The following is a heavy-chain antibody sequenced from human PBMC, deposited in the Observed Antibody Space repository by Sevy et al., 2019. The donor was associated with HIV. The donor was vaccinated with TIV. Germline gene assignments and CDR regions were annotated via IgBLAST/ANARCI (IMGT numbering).Heavy chain of an antibody. CDR2: ISCSGGST. Sequence: GGSLRLSCAASGFTFSSYAMSWVRQAPGKGLEWVSAISCSGGSTYYADSVKGRFTISRDNSKNTLYLQMNSLRAEDTAVYYCAKVAVTNYYYYYGMDVWGQGTTVTVSS. V-gene: IGHV3-23*01. D-gene: IGHD4-17*01. CDR3: AKVAVTNYYYYYGMDV. CDR1: GFTFSSYA. J-gene: IGHJ6*02.